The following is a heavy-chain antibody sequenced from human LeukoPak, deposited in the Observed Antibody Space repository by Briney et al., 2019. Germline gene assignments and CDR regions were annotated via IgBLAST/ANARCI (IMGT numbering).Heavy chain of an antibody. D-gene: IGHD4-17*01. J-gene: IGHJ4*02. V-gene: IGHV3-30*02. CDR1: GFSFSGYG. CDR3: AALHTGTFVDY. Sequence: GGSLTLSCAASGFSFSGYGMRWVRQVPGKGLEWVAFIRYDGSTKFYTDSVKGRFAISRDNSKNTLSLQMNSLRTEDTAVYYCAALHTGTFVDYWGQGTLVTVSS. CDR2: IRYDGSTK.